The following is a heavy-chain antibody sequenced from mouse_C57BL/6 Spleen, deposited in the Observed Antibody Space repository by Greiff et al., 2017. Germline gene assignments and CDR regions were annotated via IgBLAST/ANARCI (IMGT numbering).Heavy chain of an antibody. CDR2: IWTGGGT. CDR3: ARIYYGSSYVLDY. D-gene: IGHD1-1*01. Sequence: QVQLQQSGPGLVAPSQSLSITCTVSGFSLTSYAISWVRQPPGKGLEWLGVIWTGGGTNYNSALKSRLSISKDNSKSQVFLKMNSLQTDDTARYYCARIYYGSSYVLDYWGQGTSVTVSS. V-gene: IGHV2-9-1*01. CDR1: GFSLTSYA. J-gene: IGHJ4*01.